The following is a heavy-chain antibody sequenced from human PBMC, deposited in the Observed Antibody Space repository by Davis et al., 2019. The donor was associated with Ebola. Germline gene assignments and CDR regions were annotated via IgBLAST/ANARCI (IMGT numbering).Heavy chain of an antibody. CDR2: TMPSGGIT. J-gene: IGHJ5*02. D-gene: IGHD2/OR15-2a*01. Sequence: AASVKVSCKASEYTFTSYYLHWVRQAPGQGLEWMAITMPSGGITSYAQQFQGRVTMTRDTSTSTVYMELSSLTSEDTAVYYCARGSPIEISVFDPWGQGTLVTVSP. V-gene: IGHV1-46*01. CDR3: ARGSPIEISVFDP. CDR1: EYTFTSYY.